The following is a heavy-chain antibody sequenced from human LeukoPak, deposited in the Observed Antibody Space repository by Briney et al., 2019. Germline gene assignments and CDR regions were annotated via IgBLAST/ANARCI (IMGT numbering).Heavy chain of an antibody. Sequence: GGSLRLSCAASGFTFSSYWMSWVRQAPGKGLEWVANIKQDGSEKYYVDSVKGRFTISRDNAKNSLYPQMNSPRAEDTAVYYCARAKTYYYDSSGCYLDYWGQGTLVTVSS. J-gene: IGHJ4*02. CDR1: GFTFSSYW. CDR2: IKQDGSEK. V-gene: IGHV3-7*01. CDR3: ARAKTYYYDSSGCYLDY. D-gene: IGHD3-22*01.